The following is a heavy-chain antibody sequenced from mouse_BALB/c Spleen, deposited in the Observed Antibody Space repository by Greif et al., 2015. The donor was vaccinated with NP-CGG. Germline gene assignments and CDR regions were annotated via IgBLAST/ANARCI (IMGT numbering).Heavy chain of an antibody. CDR3: ARRTRTEAMDY. CDR2: IYPGSGNT. J-gene: IGHJ4*01. CDR1: GYTFTDYY. V-gene: IGHV1-84*02. D-gene: IGHD2-13*01. Sequence: QVQLQQSGPELVKPGASVKISCKASGYTFTDYYINWVEQKPGQGLEWIGWIYPGSGNTKYNEKFKGKATLTVDTSSSTVYMQLSSLTSEDTAVYFCARRTRTEAMDYWGQGTSVTVSS.